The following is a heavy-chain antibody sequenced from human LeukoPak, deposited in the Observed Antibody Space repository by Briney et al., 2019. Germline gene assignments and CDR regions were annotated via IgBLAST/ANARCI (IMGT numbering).Heavy chain of an antibody. V-gene: IGHV1-69*05. CDR2: IIPIFGTA. CDR3: ARGRQYSSYYFDY. Sequence: SVKVSCKASGGTFSSYAISWVRQAPGQGLEWRGGIIPIFGTANYAQKFQGRVTITTDESTSTAYMELSSLRSEDTAVYYCARGRQYSSYYFDYWGQGTLVTVSS. D-gene: IGHD6-6*01. CDR1: GGTFSSYA. J-gene: IGHJ4*02.